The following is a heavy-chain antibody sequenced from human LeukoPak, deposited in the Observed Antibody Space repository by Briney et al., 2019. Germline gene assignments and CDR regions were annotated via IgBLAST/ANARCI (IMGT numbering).Heavy chain of an antibody. CDR1: GYSISSGYY. D-gene: IGHD4-23*01. V-gene: IGHV4-38-2*01. J-gene: IGHJ4*02. CDR2: IYHSGST. Sequence: ETVSLTCAVSGYSISSGYYWGWIRQPPGKGLEWIGSIYHSGSTYYNPSLKSRVTISVDTSKNQFSLELSSVTAADTAVYYCATRKDYGGKFDYWGQGTLVTVSS. CDR3: ATRKDYGGKFDY.